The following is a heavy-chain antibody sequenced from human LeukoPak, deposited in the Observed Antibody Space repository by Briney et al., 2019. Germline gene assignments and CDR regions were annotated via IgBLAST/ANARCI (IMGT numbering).Heavy chain of an antibody. V-gene: IGHV4-4*07. CDR1: GGSISIYY. Sequence: SETLSLTCTVSGGSISIYYWSWIRQPAGKGLEWIGRIYSSGSTNYNPSLKSRVTISVDTSKNQFSLKLSSVTAADTAVYYCAREGCSSTSCYRGATGFDYWGQGTLVTVSP. D-gene: IGHD2-2*02. CDR2: IYSSGST. J-gene: IGHJ4*02. CDR3: AREGCSSTSCYRGATGFDY.